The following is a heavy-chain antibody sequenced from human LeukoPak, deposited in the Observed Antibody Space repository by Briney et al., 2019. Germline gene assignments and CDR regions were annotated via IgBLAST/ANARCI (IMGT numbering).Heavy chain of an antibody. CDR3: ARDRNGNGATYFSY. J-gene: IGHJ4*02. Sequence: SETLSLTCTVSGGSINSYYWSWIRQPAGKGVEWIGRIYGSGNTLYNPSLKSRVTMSVDTSKKQFSLKLSSVTAADTAVYYCARDRNGNGATYFSYWGQGILVTVSS. CDR2: IYGSGNT. CDR1: GGSINSYY. V-gene: IGHV4-4*07. D-gene: IGHD4/OR15-4a*01.